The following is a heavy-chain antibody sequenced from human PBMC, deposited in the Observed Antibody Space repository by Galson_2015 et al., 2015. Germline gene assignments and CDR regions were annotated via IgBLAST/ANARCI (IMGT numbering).Heavy chain of an antibody. D-gene: IGHD6-19*01. CDR3: ARDRVIIAVAGTEGDY. V-gene: IGHV1-2*06. CDR2: INPNSGDT. CDR1: GYTFTSYY. J-gene: IGHJ4*02. Sequence: SVKVSCKASGYTFTSYYMHWVRQAPGQGLEWMGRINPNSGDTNYAQKLQGRVTMTRDTSISTAYMELSRLRSDDTAVYYCARDRVIIAVAGTEGDYWGQGTLVTVSS.